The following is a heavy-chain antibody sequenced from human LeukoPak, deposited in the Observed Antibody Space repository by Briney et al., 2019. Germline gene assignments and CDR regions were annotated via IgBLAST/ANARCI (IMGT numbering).Heavy chain of an antibody. V-gene: IGHV3-21*01. J-gene: IGHJ4*02. CDR2: ISSSNSYI. CDR3: ARGEYCYDSSGSSPLFDY. Sequence: GGSLRLSCAASGFTFSSYSMKWVRQAPGKGLEWVSYISSSNSYIYYADSVKGRFTISRDNAKNSLYLQMNSLRAEDTAVYYCARGEYCYDSSGSSPLFDYWGQGTLVTVSS. D-gene: IGHD3-22*01. CDR1: GFTFSSYS.